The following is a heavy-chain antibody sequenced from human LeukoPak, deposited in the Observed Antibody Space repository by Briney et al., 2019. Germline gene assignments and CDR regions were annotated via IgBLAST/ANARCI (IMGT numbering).Heavy chain of an antibody. CDR3: ARDLYSSSSESY. D-gene: IGHD6-6*01. V-gene: IGHV1-2*06. CDR1: GYTFTGYY. J-gene: IGHJ4*02. Sequence: ASVKVSCKASGYTFTGYYMHWARQAPGQGPEWMGRINPNSGGTNYAQKFQGRVTMTRDTSISTAYMELSRLRSDDTAVYYCARDLYSSSSESYWGQGTLVTVSS. CDR2: INPNSGGT.